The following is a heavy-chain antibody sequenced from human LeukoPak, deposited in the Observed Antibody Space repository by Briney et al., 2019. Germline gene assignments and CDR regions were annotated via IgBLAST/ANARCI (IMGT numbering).Heavy chain of an antibody. Sequence: SETLSLTCAVYGGSFSGYYWSWIRQPPGKGLEWIGEINHSGSTNYNPSLKGRVTISVDTSKNQFSLKLSSVTAADTAVYYCARVGVGMIGAWGQGTLVTVSS. CDR2: INHSGST. CDR1: GGSFSGYY. V-gene: IGHV4-34*01. CDR3: ARVGVGMIGA. D-gene: IGHD3-22*01. J-gene: IGHJ5*02.